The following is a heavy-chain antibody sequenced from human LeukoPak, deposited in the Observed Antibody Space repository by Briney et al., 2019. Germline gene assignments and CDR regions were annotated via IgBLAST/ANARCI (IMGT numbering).Heavy chain of an antibody. V-gene: IGHV3-48*03. CDR2: ISSSGSTI. CDR1: GFTFSSYE. CDR3: ARVRSGSYYI. D-gene: IGHD1-26*01. Sequence: PGGSLRLSCAASGFTFSSYEMNWVRQAPGKGLEWVSYISSSGSTIYYADSVKGRFTISRDNAKNSLYLQMNSLRAEDTAVYYCARVRSGSYYIWGRGTLVTVSS. J-gene: IGHJ4*02.